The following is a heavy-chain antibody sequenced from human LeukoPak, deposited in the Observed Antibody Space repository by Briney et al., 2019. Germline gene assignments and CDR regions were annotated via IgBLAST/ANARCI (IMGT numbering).Heavy chain of an antibody. CDR1: GGSFSGYY. Sequence: PSETLSLTCAVYGGSFSGYYWSWIRQPPGKGLEWIGSIYYSGSTYYNPSLKSRVTISVDTSKNQFSLKLSSVTAADTAVYYCARSGWGGSYFDYWGQGTLVTVSS. V-gene: IGHV4-34*01. CDR2: IYYSGST. CDR3: ARSGWGGSYFDY. J-gene: IGHJ4*02. D-gene: IGHD1-26*01.